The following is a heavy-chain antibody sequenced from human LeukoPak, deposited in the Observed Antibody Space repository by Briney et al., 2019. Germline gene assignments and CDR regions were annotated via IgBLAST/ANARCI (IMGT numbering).Heavy chain of an antibody. CDR2: IHTSGNT. CDR1: GGSLSSGSYY. D-gene: IGHD4-17*01. CDR3: ARDRGYGDYLNAFDI. Sequence: PSQTLSLTCTVSGGSLSSGSYYWSWIRQPAGKGLEWIGRIHTSGNTDYNASLKSRVTISVDTSKSQFFLKMNSVTAADTAVYYCARDRGYGDYLNAFDIWGQGTMVTVSS. J-gene: IGHJ3*02. V-gene: IGHV4-61*02.